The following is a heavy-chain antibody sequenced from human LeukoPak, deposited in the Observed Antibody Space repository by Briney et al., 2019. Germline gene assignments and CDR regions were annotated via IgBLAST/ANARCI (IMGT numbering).Heavy chain of an antibody. V-gene: IGHV4-34*01. J-gene: IGHJ4*02. Sequence: SETLSLTCAVYGGSFSGYYWSWIRQPPGKGLEWIGEINHSGSTNYNPSLKSRVTISVDTCKNQFSLKLSSVTAADTAVYYCARNQWQQLVGFDYWGQGTLVTVSS. CDR3: ARNQWQQLVGFDY. CDR2: INHSGST. D-gene: IGHD6-13*01. CDR1: GGSFSGYY.